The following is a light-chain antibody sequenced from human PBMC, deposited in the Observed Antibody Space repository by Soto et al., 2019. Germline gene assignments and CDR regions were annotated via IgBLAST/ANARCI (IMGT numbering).Light chain of an antibody. J-gene: IGKJ4*01. CDR1: QSVSNSY. Sequence: EIVLTQSPGTLSLSPGERATLSCRASQSVSNSYLAWYQQKPGQAPRLLIFGASNRATGIPDTFSGSGSGTDFTLTISRLEPEDFAVYYCQQYGSSHLTFGGGTKVEIK. V-gene: IGKV3-20*01. CDR3: QQYGSSHLT. CDR2: GAS.